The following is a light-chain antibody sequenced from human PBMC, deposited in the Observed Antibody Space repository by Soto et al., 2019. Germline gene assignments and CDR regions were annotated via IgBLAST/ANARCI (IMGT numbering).Light chain of an antibody. CDR3: QQYDDWPA. J-gene: IGKJ1*01. Sequence: EIVLTQSPGTLSLSPGERATLSCMASQSVSSSYLAWYQQKPGQAPRLLIYGASTRATGVPARFSGGGSGTEFTLTLSSLQSEDFGVYYCQQYDDWPAFGQGTKVDI. V-gene: IGKV3-15*01. CDR2: GAS. CDR1: QSVSSSY.